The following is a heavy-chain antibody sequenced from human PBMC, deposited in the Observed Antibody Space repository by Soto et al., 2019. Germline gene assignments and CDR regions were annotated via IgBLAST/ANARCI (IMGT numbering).Heavy chain of an antibody. CDR3: AGEEGGIATTVVVAFDF. J-gene: IGHJ3*01. Sequence: PSETLSLTCAVSGLSISSYYWSSIRQPPGKGLEWIGYINYSGSTNYNPSLKSRVTISVDTSKNQFSLKLSSVTAADTALYYCAGEEGGIATTVVVAFDFWGPGTMVTVPS. V-gene: IGHV4-59*01. D-gene: IGHD1-1*01. CDR1: GLSISSYY. CDR2: INYSGST.